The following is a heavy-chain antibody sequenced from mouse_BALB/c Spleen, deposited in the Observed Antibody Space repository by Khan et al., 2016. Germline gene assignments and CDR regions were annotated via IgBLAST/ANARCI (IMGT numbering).Heavy chain of an antibody. CDR2: ISTYYGDA. V-gene: IGHV1S137*01. CDR3: ASSGGNYGAMDY. CDR1: GYTFTDYA. J-gene: IGHJ4*01. Sequence: QVQLQQSGAELVRPGVSVKISCKGTGYTFTDYAMHWVKQSHAKSLEWIGVISTYYGDASYNQKFKGKATMTVDKSSSTAYMELARLTSEDSAIXYCASSGGNYGAMDYWGQGTSVTVSS. D-gene: IGHD2-1*01.